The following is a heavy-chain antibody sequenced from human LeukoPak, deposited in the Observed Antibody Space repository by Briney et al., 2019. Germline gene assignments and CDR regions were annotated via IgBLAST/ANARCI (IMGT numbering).Heavy chain of an antibody. D-gene: IGHD6-19*01. CDR2: INHSGST. V-gene: IGHV4-34*01. CDR3: ARARSGWYVGGFDY. J-gene: IGHJ4*02. Sequence: SETLSLTCAVCGGSFSGYYWSWIRQPPGKGLEWIGEINHSGSTNYNPSLKSRVTISVDTSKNQFSLKLSSVTAADTAVYYCARARSGWYVGGFDYWGQGTLVTVSS. CDR1: GGSFSGYY.